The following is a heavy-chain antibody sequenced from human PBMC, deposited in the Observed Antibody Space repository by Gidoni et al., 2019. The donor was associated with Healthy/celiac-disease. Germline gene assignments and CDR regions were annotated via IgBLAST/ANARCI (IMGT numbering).Heavy chain of an antibody. Sequence: QVQLQQWGAGLLKPSETLSLTCAVYGGSFSGYYWSWIRQPPGKELEWIGEITHRGSTNYNPSLKSRVTISVDTSKNQFSLKLSSVTAADTAVYYCARGTTRSVLRVVRGVTYDYWGQGTLVTVSS. V-gene: IGHV4-34*01. CDR1: GGSFSGYY. D-gene: IGHD3-10*01. CDR2: ITHRGST. CDR3: ARGTTRSVLRVVRGVTYDY. J-gene: IGHJ4*02.